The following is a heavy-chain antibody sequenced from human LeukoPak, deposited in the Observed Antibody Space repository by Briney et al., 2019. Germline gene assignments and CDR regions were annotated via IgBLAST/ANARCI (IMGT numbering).Heavy chain of an antibody. CDR3: ASTPYYDFWSGYYSFYYYYGMDV. CDR1: GYTFTSYG. V-gene: IGHV1-18*01. J-gene: IGHJ6*02. Sequence: GASVKVSCKASGYTFTSYGISWVRQAPGQGLEWMGWISAYNGNTNYAQKLQGRVTMTRNTSISTAYMELSSLRSEDTAVYYCASTPYYDFWSGYYSFYYYYGMDVWGQGTTVTVSS. D-gene: IGHD3-3*01. CDR2: ISAYNGNT.